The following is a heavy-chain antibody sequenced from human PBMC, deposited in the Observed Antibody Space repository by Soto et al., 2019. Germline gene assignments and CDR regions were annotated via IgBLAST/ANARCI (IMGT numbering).Heavy chain of an antibody. CDR1: GGSISSYY. D-gene: IGHD3-22*01. CDR3: ARETYYDSSGYFQGWFDP. CDR2: IYTSGST. V-gene: IGHV4-4*07. Sequence: PSETLSLTCTVSGGSISSYYWSWIRQPAGKGLEWIGRIYTSGSTNYNPSLKSRVTMSVDTSKNQFSLKLSSVTAADPAVYYCARETYYDSSGYFQGWFDPWGQGTLVTVSS. J-gene: IGHJ5*02.